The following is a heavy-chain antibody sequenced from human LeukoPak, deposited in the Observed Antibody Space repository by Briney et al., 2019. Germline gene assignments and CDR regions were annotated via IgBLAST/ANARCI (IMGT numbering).Heavy chain of an antibody. Sequence: SETLSLTCTVSGGSINSIDYYWGWIRQPPGKGLEWIGSINYIGNTYYNTSLKSRVTISLDTSKNQFSLKLNSVTAADTALYYCARVWGNNWFDPWGQGTLVTVSS. CDR1: GGSINSIDYY. CDR2: INYIGNT. CDR3: ARVWGNNWFDP. D-gene: IGHD3-16*01. J-gene: IGHJ5*02. V-gene: IGHV4-39*07.